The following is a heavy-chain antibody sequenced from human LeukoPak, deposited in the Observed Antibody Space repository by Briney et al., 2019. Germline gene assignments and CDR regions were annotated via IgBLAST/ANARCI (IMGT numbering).Heavy chain of an antibody. Sequence: GGSLRLSCAASGFTFSSYSMNWVRQALGKGLEWVSSISSSSSYIYYADSVKGRFTISRDNAKNSLYLQMNSLRAEDTAVYYCAGPSGYSYGFFYWGQGTLVTVSS. CDR1: GFTFSSYS. V-gene: IGHV3-21*01. CDR2: ISSSSSYI. CDR3: AGPSGYSYGFFY. J-gene: IGHJ4*02. D-gene: IGHD5-18*01.